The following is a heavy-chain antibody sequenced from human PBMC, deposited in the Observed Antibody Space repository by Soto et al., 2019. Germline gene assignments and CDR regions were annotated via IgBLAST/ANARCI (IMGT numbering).Heavy chain of an antibody. CDR1: GGTFSSYA. D-gene: IGHD3-16*02. Sequence: QVQLVQSGAEVKKPGSSVKVSCKASGGTFSSYAISWVRQAPGQGLEWMGGIIPIFGTANYAQKFQGRVTITADKSTSTAYMELSSLRSEDTAVYYCASNPPYYDYVWGSYRYTQYPYYFDYWGQGTLVTVSS. CDR2: IIPIFGTA. V-gene: IGHV1-69*06. CDR3: ASNPPYYDYVWGSYRYTQYPYYFDY. J-gene: IGHJ4*02.